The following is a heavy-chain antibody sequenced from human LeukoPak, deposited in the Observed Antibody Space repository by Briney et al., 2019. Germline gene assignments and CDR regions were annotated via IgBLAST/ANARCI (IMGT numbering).Heavy chain of an antibody. CDR3: ARDKPAEAALDF. J-gene: IGHJ4*02. CDR2: INPNSGGT. CDR1: GYTFTGYY. Sequence: ASVKVSCKASGYTFTGYYIHWVRQAPGQGLEWMGWINPNSGGTNYAQKFQGRVTMTRDRSINTAYVDLRSLTYDDTAVYHCARDKPAEAALDFWGQGTLVTVSS. V-gene: IGHV1-2*02.